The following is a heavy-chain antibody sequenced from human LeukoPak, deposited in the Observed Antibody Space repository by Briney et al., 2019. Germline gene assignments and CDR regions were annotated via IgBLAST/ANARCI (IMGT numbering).Heavy chain of an antibody. CDR1: GGTFSSYA. J-gene: IGHJ4*02. Sequence: SVKVSCKASGGTFSSYAISWVRQAPGQGLEWMGGIIPIFGTANYAQKSQGRVTITADESTSTAYMERSSLRSEDTAVYYCARGPPLRYFDYWGQGTLVTVSS. V-gene: IGHV1-69*13. CDR3: ARGPPLRYFDY. D-gene: IGHD3-3*01. CDR2: IIPIFGTA.